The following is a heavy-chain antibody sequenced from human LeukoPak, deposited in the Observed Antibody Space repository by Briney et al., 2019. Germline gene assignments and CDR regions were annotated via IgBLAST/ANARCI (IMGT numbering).Heavy chain of an antibody. V-gene: IGHV3-33*06. Sequence: GRSLRLSCAASGFTFSSYGMHWVRQAPGKGLEWVAVIWYDGSNKYYADSVKGRFTISRDNSKNTLYLQMNSLRAEDTAVYYCAKDRGYSSSYYFDYWGQGTLVTVSS. CDR2: IWYDGSNK. D-gene: IGHD5-18*01. J-gene: IGHJ4*02. CDR3: AKDRGYSSSYYFDY. CDR1: GFTFSSYG.